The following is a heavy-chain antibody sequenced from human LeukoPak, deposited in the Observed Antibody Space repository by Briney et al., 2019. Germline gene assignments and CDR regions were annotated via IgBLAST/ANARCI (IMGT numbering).Heavy chain of an antibody. Sequence: GASVKVSCKASGYTFTGYYMHWVRQAPGQGLEWMGWINPNSGGTNYAQKFQGRVTMTRDTSISTAYMELSRLRSDDTAVYYCARAKSYYDFWIPDYWGQGTLVTVSS. CDR2: INPNSGGT. J-gene: IGHJ4*02. V-gene: IGHV1-2*02. CDR1: GYTFTGYY. CDR3: ARAKSYYDFWIPDY. D-gene: IGHD3-3*01.